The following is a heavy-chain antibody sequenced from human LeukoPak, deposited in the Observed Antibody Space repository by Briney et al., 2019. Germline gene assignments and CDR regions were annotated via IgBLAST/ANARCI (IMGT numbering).Heavy chain of an antibody. V-gene: IGHV5-51*01. J-gene: IGHJ3*02. D-gene: IGHD7-27*01. CDR2: INPLDSES. CDR1: GYGFTNNW. CDR3: ARLILGNWGDGFDI. Sequence: GESLKISCQASGYGFTNNWIGWVRHMPGKGLEWMGIINPLDSESRYSPSFQGQVSFSTDKSITTAYLQWSSLKASDSDMYFCARLILGNWGDGFDIWGQGTLSPSLQ.